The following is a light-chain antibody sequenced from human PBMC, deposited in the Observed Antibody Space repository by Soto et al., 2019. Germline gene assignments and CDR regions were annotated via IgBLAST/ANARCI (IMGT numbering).Light chain of an antibody. CDR3: SSYTSTTTRV. CDR2: EVS. Sequence: QSVLAQPASVSGPPGQSITISCTGTSSDVGGYNYVSWYQQHPGKGPKLMIYEVSNRPSGVSNRFSGSKSGNTATLTISGLQAEDEADHYCSSYTSTTTRVFGTGTKVTVL. J-gene: IGLJ1*01. V-gene: IGLV2-14*03. CDR1: SSDVGGYNY.